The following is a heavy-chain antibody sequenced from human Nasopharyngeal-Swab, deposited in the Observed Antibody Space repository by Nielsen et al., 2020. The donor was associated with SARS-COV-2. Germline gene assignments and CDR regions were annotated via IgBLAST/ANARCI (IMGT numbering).Heavy chain of an antibody. J-gene: IGHJ4*02. D-gene: IGHD2-2*01. V-gene: IGHV2-5*02. CDR3: ARGYQLIRGFDY. CDR2: VHWDDEK. Sequence: RQPPGKALEWLALVHWDDEKRYSPSLKSRLTITKDTSKNQVVLTMTNVDPVDTATYYCARGYQLIRGFDYWGQGTLVTVSS.